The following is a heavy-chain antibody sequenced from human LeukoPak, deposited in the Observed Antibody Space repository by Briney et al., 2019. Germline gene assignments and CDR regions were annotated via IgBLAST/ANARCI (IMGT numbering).Heavy chain of an antibody. J-gene: IGHJ3*02. D-gene: IGHD3-10*01. Sequence: GGSLRLSCAASGFTFSSYGMHWVRQAPGKGPEWVAVIWYDGSRKYYADSVQGRFTISRDNSKNTLYLQMNSLRAEDTAVYYCARYSGSGALGSFDIWGQGTMVTVPS. CDR2: IWYDGSRK. CDR1: GFTFSSYG. V-gene: IGHV3-33*01. CDR3: ARYSGSGALGSFDI.